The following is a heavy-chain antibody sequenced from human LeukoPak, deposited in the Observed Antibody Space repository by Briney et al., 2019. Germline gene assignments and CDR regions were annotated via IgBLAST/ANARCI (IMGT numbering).Heavy chain of an antibody. CDR1: GYSISSGYY. CDR3: FRFLEWPYYYYMDV. D-gene: IGHD3-3*01. V-gene: IGHV4-38-2*02. Sequence: SETLSLTCTVSGYSISSGYYWGWIRQPPGKGLEWIGSIYYSGSTYYNPSLKSRVTISVDTSKNQFSLKLSSVTAADTAVYYCFRFLEWPYYYYMDVWGKGTTVTVSS. CDR2: IYYSGST. J-gene: IGHJ6*03.